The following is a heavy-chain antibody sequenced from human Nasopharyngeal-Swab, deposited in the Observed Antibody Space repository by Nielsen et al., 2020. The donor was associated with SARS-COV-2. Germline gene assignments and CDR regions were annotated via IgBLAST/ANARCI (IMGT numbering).Heavy chain of an antibody. CDR1: GFSITSYG. Sequence: GGSLRLSCAASGFSITSYGMQWVRQAPGKGLEWVAPISHDGDVKYYADSVKGRFTISRDISKNTVYLQMNSLSVEDTAVYYCAKDLSSCWGGDYWGQGTLVAVSS. J-gene: IGHJ4*02. D-gene: IGHD6-19*01. CDR2: ISHDGDVK. CDR3: AKDLSSCWGGDY. V-gene: IGHV3-30*18.